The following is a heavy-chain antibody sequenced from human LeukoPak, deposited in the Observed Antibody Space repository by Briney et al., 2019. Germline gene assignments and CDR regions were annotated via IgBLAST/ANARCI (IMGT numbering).Heavy chain of an antibody. J-gene: IGHJ1*01. CDR3: ARTPYYEGAEYFQH. Sequence: ASVKVSCTASGYTFTIYGITWVRQPPGQGLELMGWISVYHGSTNYAQKLQGRVTMTTDTSTSTAFMELRSLRSDDTAVYYCARTPYYEGAEYFQHWGQGTLVTVSS. CDR2: ISVYHGST. CDR1: GYTFTIYG. V-gene: IGHV1-18*01. D-gene: IGHD3-22*01.